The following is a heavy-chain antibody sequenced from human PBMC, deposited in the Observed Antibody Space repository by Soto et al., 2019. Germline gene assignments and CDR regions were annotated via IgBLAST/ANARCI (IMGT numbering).Heavy chain of an antibody. D-gene: IGHD6-19*01. CDR2: IWYDGSNK. J-gene: IGHJ4*02. V-gene: IGHV3-33*01. CDR3: AREGSFIAVAGPFDY. CDR1: GFTFSSYG. Sequence: QVQLVESGGGVVQPGRSLRLSCAASGFTFSSYGMHWVRQAPGKGLEWVAVIWYDGSNKYYADSVKGRFTISRDNSKNTLYRQVNSLRAEDTAVYYCAREGSFIAVAGPFDYWGQGTLVTVSS.